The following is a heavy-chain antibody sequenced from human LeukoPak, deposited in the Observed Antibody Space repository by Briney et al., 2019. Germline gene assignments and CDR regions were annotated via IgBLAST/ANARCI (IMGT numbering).Heavy chain of an antibody. V-gene: IGHV4-31*03. D-gene: IGHD2-15*01. CDR2: VCHDGGT. J-gene: IGHJ5*02. CDR3: AKEGRDSGGYNGWFEP. Sequence: SETLSLTCTVSGASITSGAYCWSWIRQHPGKGLEWIGYVCHDGGTSYNPSLNGRVTVTIDTSKNQFSLKLNSVTAADTAVFFCAKEGRDSGGYNGWFEPWGQGTLVTVSS. CDR1: GASITSGAYC.